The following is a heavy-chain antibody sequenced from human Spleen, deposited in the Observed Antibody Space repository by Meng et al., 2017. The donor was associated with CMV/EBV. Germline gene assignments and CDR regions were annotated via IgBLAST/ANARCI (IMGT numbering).Heavy chain of an antibody. J-gene: IGHJ4*02. CDR3: KEVDD. CDR1: EFTFSNYA. Sequence: GESLKISCAASEFTFSNYAMSWVRQAPGRGLAWVSAITASGGSTYYADSVKGRFTVSRDNSKNTLYLQLNRLRVDDTAVYYCKEVDDWGQGTLVTVSS. CDR2: ITASGGST. V-gene: IGHV3-23*01.